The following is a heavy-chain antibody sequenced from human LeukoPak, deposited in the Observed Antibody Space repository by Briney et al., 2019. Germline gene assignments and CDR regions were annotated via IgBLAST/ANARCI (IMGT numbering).Heavy chain of an antibody. CDR3: ATSGDSYGQRTFDY. Sequence: ASVKVSCKASGYTFTGYYMHWVRQAPGQGLEWMGWINPNSGGTNYAQKFQGWVTMTRDTSISTACMELSRLRSDDTAVYYCATSGDSYGQRTFDYWGQGTLVTVSS. D-gene: IGHD5-18*01. CDR1: GYTFTGYY. V-gene: IGHV1-2*04. J-gene: IGHJ4*02. CDR2: INPNSGGT.